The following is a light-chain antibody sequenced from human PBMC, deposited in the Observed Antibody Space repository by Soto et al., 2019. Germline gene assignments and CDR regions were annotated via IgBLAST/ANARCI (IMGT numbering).Light chain of an antibody. CDR1: SSDVGGYNY. J-gene: IGLJ3*02. V-gene: IGLV2-14*01. CDR2: DVS. Sequence: QSALTQPASVSGSPGQSITISCTGTSSDVGGYNYVSWYQQHPGKGPKLMIYDVSNRPSGVSNRFSGSKSGNTASLTISGLQAEDEADYYCSSYTGSSTHLGFGGGTKLTVL. CDR3: SSYTGSSTHLG.